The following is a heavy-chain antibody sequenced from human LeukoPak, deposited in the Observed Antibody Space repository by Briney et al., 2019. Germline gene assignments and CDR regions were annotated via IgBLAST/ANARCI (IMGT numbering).Heavy chain of an antibody. Sequence: ASVKVSCKTSAYTFTSHYMHWVRQAPGQGLEWMGWINPNNGDTNYAQKFQGRVTMTRDTSISTAYMELSRLRSDDTAVYYCARDFRQLRAAFGELSCWGQGTLVTVSS. J-gene: IGHJ4*02. CDR2: INPNNGDT. CDR3: ARDFRQLRAAFGELSC. V-gene: IGHV1-2*02. D-gene: IGHD3-10*01. CDR1: AYTFTSHY.